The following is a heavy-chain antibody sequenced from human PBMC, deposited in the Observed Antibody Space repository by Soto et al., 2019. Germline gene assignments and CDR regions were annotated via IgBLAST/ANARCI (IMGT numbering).Heavy chain of an antibody. D-gene: IGHD2-2*02. CDR1: GYTFTGYY. CDR2: INPNSGGT. J-gene: IGHJ6*03. CDR3: ASCSSTSCYSRYYYYMDV. Sequence: ASVKVSCKASGYTFTGYYMHWVRQAPGQGLEWMGWINPNSGGTNYAQKFQGWVTMTRDTSISTAYMELSRLRSDDTAVYYCASCSSTSCYSRYYYYMDVWGKGTTVTVSS. V-gene: IGHV1-2*04.